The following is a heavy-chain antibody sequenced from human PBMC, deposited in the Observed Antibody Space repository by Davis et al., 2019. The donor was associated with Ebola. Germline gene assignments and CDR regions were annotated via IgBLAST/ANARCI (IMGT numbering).Heavy chain of an antibody. CDR1: GYTFTSYD. D-gene: IGHD1-26*01. V-gene: IGHV1-8*01. J-gene: IGHJ5*02. CDR3: ARGKVGATRNWFDP. CDR2: MNPNSGNT. Sequence: ASVKVSCKASGYTFTSYDIHWVRQAPGQGLEWMGWMNPNSGNTGYAPKFQDRVTMIRNTSISTAYMEVSSLRSEDTAVYYCARGKVGATRNWFDPWGQGTLVAVSS.